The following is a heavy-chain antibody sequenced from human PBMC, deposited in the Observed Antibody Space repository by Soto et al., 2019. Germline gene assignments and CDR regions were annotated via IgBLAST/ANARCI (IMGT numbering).Heavy chain of an antibody. CDR2: IIPIFGTA. Sequence: GASVKVSCKASGGTFSSYAISWVRQAPGQGLEWMGGIIPIFGTANYAQKFQGRVTITADESTSTAYMELSSLRSEDTAVYYCARATWPYYYDSSGYYYADWHYYYYGIDVWGQGTTVTVSS. CDR3: ARATWPYYYDSSGYYYADWHYYYYGIDV. V-gene: IGHV1-69*13. J-gene: IGHJ6*02. CDR1: GGTFSSYA. D-gene: IGHD3-22*01.